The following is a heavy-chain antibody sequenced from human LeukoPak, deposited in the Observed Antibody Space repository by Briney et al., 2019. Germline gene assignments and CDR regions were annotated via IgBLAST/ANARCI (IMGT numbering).Heavy chain of an antibody. V-gene: IGHV1-2*02. Sequence: ASVKVSCKASGYTFTGYYMHWVRQAPGQGLEWMGWINPNSGGTNYAQKFQGRVTMTGDTSISTAYMELSRLRSDDTAVYYCARDHPAAMVYFDYWGQGTLVTVSS. CDR3: ARDHPAAMVYFDY. CDR1: GYTFTGYY. CDR2: INPNSGGT. D-gene: IGHD2-2*01. J-gene: IGHJ4*02.